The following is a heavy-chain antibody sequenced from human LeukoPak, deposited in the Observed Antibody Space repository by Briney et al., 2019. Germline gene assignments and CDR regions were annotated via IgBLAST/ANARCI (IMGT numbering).Heavy chain of an antibody. D-gene: IGHD6-19*01. J-gene: IGHJ4*02. CDR2: IIPIFGTA. V-gene: IGHV1-69*13. Sequence: ASVKVSCKASGGTFSSYAISWVRQAPGQGLEWMGGIIPIFGTANYAQKFQGRVTITADESTSTAYMELSSLRSEDTAVYYCARDGVAGLYYFDYWGQGTLVTVSS. CDR1: GGTFSSYA. CDR3: ARDGVAGLYYFDY.